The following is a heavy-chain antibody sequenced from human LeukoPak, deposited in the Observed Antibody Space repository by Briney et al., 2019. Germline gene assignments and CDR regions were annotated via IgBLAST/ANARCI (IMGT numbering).Heavy chain of an antibody. CDR1: GFTFSSYA. CDR2: IYYSGST. J-gene: IGHJ4*02. CDR3: ARRPSGHSGYDPHYFDY. V-gene: IGHV4-39*01. D-gene: IGHD5-12*01. Sequence: GSLRLSCAASGFTFSSYAMSWVRQPPGKGLERIGSIYYSGSTYYNPSLKSRVTISVDTSKNQFSLKLSSVTAADTAVYYCARRPSGHSGYDPHYFDYWGQGTLVTVSS.